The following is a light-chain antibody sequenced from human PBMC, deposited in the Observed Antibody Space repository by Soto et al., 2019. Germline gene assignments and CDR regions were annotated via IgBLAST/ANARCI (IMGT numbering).Light chain of an antibody. V-gene: IGKV3-20*01. Sequence: EIVLTHSPGTLSLCPWEIATLSCRASQTVSTNYLAWYQQKPVQAPRLLIYGASKRATGIPDRFSGSGSGTDFTLTISRLEPEDFAVYCRQQYCSSPRTFGQGTKVDIK. J-gene: IGKJ1*01. CDR1: QTVSTNY. CDR2: GAS. CDR3: QQYCSSPRT.